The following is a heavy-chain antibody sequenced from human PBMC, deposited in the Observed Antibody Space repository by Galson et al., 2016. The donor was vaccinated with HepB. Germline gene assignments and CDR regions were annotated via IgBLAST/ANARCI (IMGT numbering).Heavy chain of an antibody. V-gene: IGHV1-8*01. J-gene: IGHJ4*02. D-gene: IGHD3-10*01. CDR2: MNPNSGKG. Sequence: SVKVSCKASGYTFTSYDINWVRQASGQGLEWMGWMNPNSGKGGYAQKFQGRVTMTRNTSISTAYMELSSLRSEDTAVYYCARDREPTYYYGSGSYEIDSWGQGTLVTVSS. CDR3: ARDREPTYYYGSGSYEIDS. CDR1: GYTFTSYD.